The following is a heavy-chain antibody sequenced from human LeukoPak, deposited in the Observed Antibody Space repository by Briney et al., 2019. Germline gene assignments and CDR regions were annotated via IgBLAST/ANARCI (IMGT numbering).Heavy chain of an antibody. V-gene: IGHV3-30*03. J-gene: IGHJ1*01. Sequence: GGSLRLSCAASGFTFSSYNMNWVRQAPGKGLEWVAVISYDGSNKYYADSVKGRFTISRDNSKNTLYLQMNSLRAEDTAFYYCVRSITMFQYWGQGTLVTVSS. CDR3: VRSITMFQY. CDR2: ISYDGSNK. CDR1: GFTFSSYN. D-gene: IGHD3-10*01.